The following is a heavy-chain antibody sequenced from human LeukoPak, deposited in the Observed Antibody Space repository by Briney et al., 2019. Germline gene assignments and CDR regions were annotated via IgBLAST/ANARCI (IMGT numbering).Heavy chain of an antibody. V-gene: IGHV3-23*01. D-gene: IGHD2-2*01. J-gene: IGHJ4*02. CDR2: IRAGDGST. Sequence: GGSLRLSCAASGFTFSSYAMSWVRQAPGKGLEWVSSIRAGDGSTNYADSVKGRFTISRDNSRKTGFLQMNSLRADDTAVYYCAKVGYCSSTSCPNDYWGQGTLVTVSS. CDR3: AKVGYCSSTSCPNDY. CDR1: GFTFSSYA.